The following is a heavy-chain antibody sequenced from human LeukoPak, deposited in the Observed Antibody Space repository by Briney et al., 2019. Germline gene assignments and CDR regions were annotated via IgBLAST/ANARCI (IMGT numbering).Heavy chain of an antibody. Sequence: GGSLRLSCAASGFTFSSYAMSWDRQAPGKGLEWVSAISDSGGRTHYADSVRGRFTMSRDNSKKTLYLQMNSLRAEDTAVYYCAKGRYYYDSSVAYWGQGTLVTVSS. CDR3: AKGRYYYDSSVAY. V-gene: IGHV3-23*01. D-gene: IGHD3-22*01. CDR2: ISDSGGRT. J-gene: IGHJ4*02. CDR1: GFTFSSYA.